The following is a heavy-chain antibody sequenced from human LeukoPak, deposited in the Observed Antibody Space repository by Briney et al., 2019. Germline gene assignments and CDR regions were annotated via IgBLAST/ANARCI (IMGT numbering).Heavy chain of an antibody. CDR1: GGSISSYY. V-gene: IGHV4-59*01. CDR2: MYNSGGT. Sequence: SETLSLTCTVSGGSISSYYWSWIRQPPGKGLEWIGYMYNSGGTNYNPSLKTRVTISVDTSKNQFSLKLSSVTAADTAMYYCARSRVIYGNFDYWGQGTLVTVSS. J-gene: IGHJ4*02. CDR3: ARSRVIYGNFDY. D-gene: IGHD2/OR15-2a*01.